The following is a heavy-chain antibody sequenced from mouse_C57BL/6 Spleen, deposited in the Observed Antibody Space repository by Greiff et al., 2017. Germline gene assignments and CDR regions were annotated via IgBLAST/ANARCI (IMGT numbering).Heavy chain of an antibody. CDR3: ARRMGSRDWFAY. Sequence: QVQLQQSGPELVKPGASVKISCKASGYSFTSYYIHWVKQRPGQGLEWIGWIYPGSGNTKYNEKFKGKATLTADTSSSTAYMQLSSLTSEDSAVYYWARRMGSRDWFAYWGQGTLVTVSA. CDR2: IYPGSGNT. V-gene: IGHV1-66*01. J-gene: IGHJ3*01. D-gene: IGHD2-3*01. CDR1: GYSFTSYY.